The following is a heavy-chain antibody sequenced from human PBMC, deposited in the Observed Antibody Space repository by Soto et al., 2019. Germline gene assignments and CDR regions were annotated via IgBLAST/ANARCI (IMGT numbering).Heavy chain of an antibody. Sequence: SVKVSCKASGYTCTGYDMHCVRQSPGQGLEWMGWINPNSGGTNYAQKFQGRVTMTRDTSISTAYMELSRLRSDDTAVYYCARVRIQLWYDAFDIWGQGTMVTVSS. CDR2: INPNSGGT. CDR3: ARVRIQLWYDAFDI. V-gene: IGHV1-2*02. J-gene: IGHJ3*02. CDR1: GYTCTGYD. D-gene: IGHD5-18*01.